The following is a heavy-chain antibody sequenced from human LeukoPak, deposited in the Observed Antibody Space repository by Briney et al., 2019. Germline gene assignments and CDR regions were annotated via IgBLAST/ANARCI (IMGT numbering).Heavy chain of an antibody. D-gene: IGHD3-22*01. Sequence: SVNVSCKASGGTFRSFAISWVRQAPGQGLEWMGGIIPIFRTANYAQKFQGRVTITADESTSTAYMELSSLRSEDTAVYSCARALRYYSDSSGYAFDYWGQGTLVTVSS. J-gene: IGHJ4*02. CDR1: GGTFRSFA. V-gene: IGHV1-69*01. CDR3: ARALRYYSDSSGYAFDY. CDR2: IIPIFRTA.